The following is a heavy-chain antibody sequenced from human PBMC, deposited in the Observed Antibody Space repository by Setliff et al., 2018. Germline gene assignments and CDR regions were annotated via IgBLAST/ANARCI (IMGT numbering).Heavy chain of an antibody. D-gene: IGHD3-10*01. J-gene: IGHJ4*02. Sequence: ASVKVSCKASGFTFKTYSFSWIRQAPGQGLEWMGWIRVYDGYTDYAQKFQGRVTMTKDTSTSTAYMELRSLRPDDTAVYYCARVGSLAPLYYGNYWGQGTLVTVSS. CDR3: ARVGSLAPLYYGNY. CDR2: IRVYDGYT. CDR1: GFTFKTYS. V-gene: IGHV1-18*01.